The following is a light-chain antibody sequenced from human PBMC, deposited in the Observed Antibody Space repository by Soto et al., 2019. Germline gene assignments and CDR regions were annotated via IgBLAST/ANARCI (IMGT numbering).Light chain of an antibody. CDR3: QQYNKWPLT. CDR1: QSVSSY. Sequence: EIVLTQSPATLSLSPGERATLSCRASQSVSSYFAWYQQKPGQAPRLLIYDASNRATGIPARFSGSGSGKDFTLTISSLEPEDFAVYYCQQYNKWPLTFGGGTKVEIK. CDR2: DAS. J-gene: IGKJ4*01. V-gene: IGKV3-11*01.